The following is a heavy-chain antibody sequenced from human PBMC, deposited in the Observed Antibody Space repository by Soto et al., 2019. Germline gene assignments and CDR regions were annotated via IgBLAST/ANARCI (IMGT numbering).Heavy chain of an antibody. D-gene: IGHD2-8*01. Sequence: QVQLVESGGGVVQPGRSLRLSCAASGFTFSSYGMHWVRQAPGKGLEWVAVISYDGSNKYYADSVKGRFTISRDNSKNTLYLQMNSLRAEDTAVYYCAKAGRCTNGVCFLGMDVW. J-gene: IGHJ6*01. V-gene: IGHV3-30*18. CDR3: AKAGRCTNGVCFLGMDV. CDR1: GFTFSSYG. CDR2: ISYDGSNK.